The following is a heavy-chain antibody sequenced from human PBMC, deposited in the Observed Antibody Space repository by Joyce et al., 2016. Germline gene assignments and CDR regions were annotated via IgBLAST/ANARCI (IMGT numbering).Heavy chain of an antibody. V-gene: IGHV4-39*07. Sequence: QLQLQESGPGLVKPSETLSLTCTVSGGSISSSSYYWVWIRQPPGKGLEWIGSFYYSEGTYYSPSRKSRVTISVDTSRNQFALKLSSVTAADTAVYYCASGYSSRYYMDVWGKGTTVTVSS. J-gene: IGHJ6*03. CDR2: FYYSEGT. CDR3: ASGYSSRYYMDV. D-gene: IGHD6-13*01. CDR1: GGSISSSSYY.